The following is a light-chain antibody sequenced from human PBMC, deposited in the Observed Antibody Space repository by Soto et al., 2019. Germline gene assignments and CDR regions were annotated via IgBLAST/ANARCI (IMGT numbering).Light chain of an antibody. J-gene: IGLJ1*01. CDR2: RND. CDR1: SSNIGNNF. Sequence: QSVLTQSPSASGAPGQRVTISCSGSSSNIGNNFVYWYQQLPGSAPKVLIYRNDQRPSGVPDRFSGSKSGTSASLAISGLQPEDEADYYCQSYDSGVTGSVFGTGTKLTVL. V-gene: IGLV1-47*01. CDR3: QSYDSGVTGSV.